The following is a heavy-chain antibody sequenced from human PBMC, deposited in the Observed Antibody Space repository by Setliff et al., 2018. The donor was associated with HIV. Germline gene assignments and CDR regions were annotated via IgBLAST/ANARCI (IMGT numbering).Heavy chain of an antibody. CDR2: IYNSEMI. D-gene: IGHD1-26*01. CDR1: GGSASNSRYY. CDR3: ARGGTSSNWFDP. J-gene: IGHJ5*02. Sequence: SETLSLTCTVSGGSASNSRYYWAWIRQPPGRGLQWIGFIYNSEMINYNPSLKSRVSMSLDTSKNQFSLKLTSVTAADTAVYYCARGGTSSNWFDPWGQGTLVTVSS. V-gene: IGHV4-61*01.